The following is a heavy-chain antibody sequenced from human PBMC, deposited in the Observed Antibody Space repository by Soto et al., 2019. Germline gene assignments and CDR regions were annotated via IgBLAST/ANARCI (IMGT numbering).Heavy chain of an antibody. CDR3: ARGGPGLIAAAGTIDY. CDR1: GGTFSSYT. V-gene: IGHV1-69*02. J-gene: IGHJ4*02. Sequence: QVQLVQSGAEVKKPGSSVKVSCKASGGTFSSYTISWVRQAPGQGLEWMGRIIPILGIANYAQKFQGRVTITADKSTSTAYRELSGLRSEDTAVYYCARGGPGLIAAAGTIDYWGQGTLVTVSS. D-gene: IGHD6-13*01. CDR2: IIPILGIA.